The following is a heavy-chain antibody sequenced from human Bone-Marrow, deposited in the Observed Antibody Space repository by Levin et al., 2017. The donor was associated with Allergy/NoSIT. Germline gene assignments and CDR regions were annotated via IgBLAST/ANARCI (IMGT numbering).Heavy chain of an antibody. CDR2: INHSGST. J-gene: IGHJ5*02. CDR1: GGSFSASS. V-gene: IGHV4-34*01. Sequence: SQTLSLTCAVYGGSFSASSWSWLRQPPGKGLGWIGEINHSGSTNYNPSLKSRITISLDTSKNQFSLQLRSVTAADTAVYYCARVPENWFDPWGQGTLVTVSS. CDR3: ARVPENWFDP.